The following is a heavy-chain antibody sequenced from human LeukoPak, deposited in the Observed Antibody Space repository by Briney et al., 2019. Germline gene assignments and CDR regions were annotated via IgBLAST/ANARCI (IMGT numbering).Heavy chain of an antibody. D-gene: IGHD1-26*01. J-gene: IGHJ5*02. CDR3: ARREGGSYYGHWFDP. CDR1: GGTFSSYA. Sequence: SVKVSCKASGGTFSSYAISWLRQAPGQGLEWMGGIIPIFGTANYAQKFQGRVTITADESTSTAYMELSSLRSEDTAVYYCARREGGSYYGHWFDPWGQGTLVTVSS. CDR2: IIPIFGTA. V-gene: IGHV1-69*13.